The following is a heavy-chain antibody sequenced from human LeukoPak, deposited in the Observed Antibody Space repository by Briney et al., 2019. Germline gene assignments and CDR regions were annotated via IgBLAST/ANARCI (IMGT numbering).Heavy chain of an antibody. J-gene: IGHJ4*02. CDR2: TRGSGGST. CDR1: GLTLSSYA. Sequence: GGSMRLSCAVSGLTLSSYAMSWDRQAQGKGLEWVSSTRGSGGSTYYADSVKGRFTISRDNSKNTLYLQMNNLRAEGTAVYFCAKEVWAAAGRGYFDYGRERTLVTVSS. V-gene: IGHV3-23*01. D-gene: IGHD6-13*01. CDR3: AKEVWAAAGRGYFDY.